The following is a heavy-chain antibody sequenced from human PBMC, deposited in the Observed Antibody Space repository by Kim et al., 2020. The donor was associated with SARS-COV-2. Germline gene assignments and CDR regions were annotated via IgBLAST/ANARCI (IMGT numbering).Heavy chain of an antibody. CDR3: AKNKIGSSTLYYFDY. Sequence: ADSVKGRFTISRDNSKNTLYLQMNSLRAEDTAVYYCAKNKIGSSTLYYFDYWGQGTLVTVSS. V-gene: IGHV3-23*01. J-gene: IGHJ4*02. D-gene: IGHD6-13*01.